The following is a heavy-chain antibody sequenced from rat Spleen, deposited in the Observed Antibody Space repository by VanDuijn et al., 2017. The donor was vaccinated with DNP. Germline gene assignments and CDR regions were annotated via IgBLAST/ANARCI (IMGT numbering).Heavy chain of an antibody. D-gene: IGHD1-4*01. CDR1: GFTFSNYY. J-gene: IGHJ2*01. Sequence: EVQLVESGGGLVQPGRSLKLSCAASGFTFSNYYMAWVRQAPTKGLEWVAYISTGGGSTYYRDSVKGRFTISRDNAKSTLYLQMDSLRSEDTATYYCTTDWGYPGITPVDYWGQGVMVTVSS. CDR2: ISTGGGST. V-gene: IGHV5-27*01. CDR3: TTDWGYPGITPVDY.